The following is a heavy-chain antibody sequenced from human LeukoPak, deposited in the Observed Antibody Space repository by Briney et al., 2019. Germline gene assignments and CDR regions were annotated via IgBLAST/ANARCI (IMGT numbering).Heavy chain of an antibody. CDR2: ISSDNGIP. J-gene: IGHJ6*03. D-gene: IGHD3-10*01. CDR3: ANVAKGRFFFYYMDV. V-gene: IGHV1-18*01. Sequence: ASVKVSCKASGNTNNKFGVPWVRQAPGQGLEWIGWISSDNGIPRYADKFQGRVTITSDKSTTTSYMEVRSLRSDDTAVYFCANVAKGRFFFYYMDVWGKGTTVTVSS. CDR1: GNTNNKFG.